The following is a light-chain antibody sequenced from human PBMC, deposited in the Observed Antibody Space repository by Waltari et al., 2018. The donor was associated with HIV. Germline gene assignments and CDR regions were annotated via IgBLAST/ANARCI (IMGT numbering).Light chain of an antibody. CDR2: DVS. Sequence: QSALTQPASVSGSPGQSITISGTGSSNDVGGYNYVSWYQQHPGKAPRLMIYDVSTRPSGVSDRFSGSKSGDTDSLTISGLQPEDEADYYCESYTSTSVWVFGGGTRLTVL. CDR3: ESYTSTSVWV. J-gene: IGLJ3*02. V-gene: IGLV2-14*03. CDR1: SNDVGGYNY.